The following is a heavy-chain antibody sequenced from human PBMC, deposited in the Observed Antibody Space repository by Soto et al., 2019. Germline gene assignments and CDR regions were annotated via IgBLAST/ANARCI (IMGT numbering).Heavy chain of an antibody. D-gene: IGHD6-19*01. Sequence: PSQTLSLTCAISGDSVSSISTAWSWIRQSPSRGLEWLGRTYYRSKWYSDYAVSVKSRITINPDTSKNQFSLQLKSVTPEDTAVYYCARGSYYSGWVWGQGTLVTVSS. J-gene: IGHJ4*02. CDR3: ARGSYYSGWV. CDR1: GDSVSSISTA. V-gene: IGHV6-1*01. CDR2: TYYRSKWYS.